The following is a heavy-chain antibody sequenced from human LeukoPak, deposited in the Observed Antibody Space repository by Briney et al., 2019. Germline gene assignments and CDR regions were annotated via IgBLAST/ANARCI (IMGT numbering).Heavy chain of an antibody. V-gene: IGHV4-59*01. CDR2: IYYSGST. D-gene: IGHD1-26*01. J-gene: IGHJ3*02. Sequence: KPSETLSLTCTFSGGSISSYYWSWIRQPPPKGLEWIGYIYYSGSTNYNPSLKSRVTISVDTSKNQFSLKLSSVTAADAAVYYCASRGRGNAFDSWGQGTMVTVSS. CDR3: ASRGRGNAFDS. CDR1: GGSISSYY.